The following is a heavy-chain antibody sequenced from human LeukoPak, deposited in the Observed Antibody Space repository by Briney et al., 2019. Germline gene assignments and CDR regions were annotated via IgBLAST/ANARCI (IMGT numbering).Heavy chain of an antibody. V-gene: IGHV4-59*08. J-gene: IGHJ6*03. Sequence: SETLSLTCTVSGGSISSYYWSWIRQPPGKGLERIGYIYYSGSTKYNPSLKSRVTISLDTSKNQLSLKLNSVTATDTAAYYCARQHGDYRPPYYSYMGVWGKGTTVTVSS. CDR2: IYYSGST. D-gene: IGHD4-17*01. CDR3: ARQHGDYRPPYYSYMGV. CDR1: GGSISSYY.